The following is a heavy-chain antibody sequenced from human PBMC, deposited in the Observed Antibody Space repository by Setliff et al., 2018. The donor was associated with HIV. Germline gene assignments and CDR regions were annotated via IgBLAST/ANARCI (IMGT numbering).Heavy chain of an antibody. J-gene: IGHJ5*02. CDR1: GFTFNYYW. CDR2: INGDGSTT. V-gene: IGHV3-74*01. D-gene: IGHD2-15*01. Sequence: LRLSCAASGFTFNYYWMHWVRQAPGKGLVWVSRINGDGSTTTYSDSVKGRFTISRDNSKNTVYLQMNSLRPEDTAVYYCATLWMRGGYFDTWGQGALVTVSS. CDR3: ATLWMRGGYFDT.